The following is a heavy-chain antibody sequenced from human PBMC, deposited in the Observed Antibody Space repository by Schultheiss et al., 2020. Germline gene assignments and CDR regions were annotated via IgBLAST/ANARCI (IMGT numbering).Heavy chain of an antibody. CDR3: AREWDRDYYGSGSFDY. V-gene: IGHV3-52*02. D-gene: IGHD3-10*01. J-gene: IGHJ4*02. Sequence: GGSLRLSCAASGFTFSSSWMHWVCQAPEKGQEWVADIKCDGSEKYYVDSVKGRLTISRDSANNSLYLQMNSLRAEDTAVYYCAREWDRDYYGSGSFDYWGQGNLGTVAS. CDR2: IKCDGSEK. CDR1: GFTFSSSW.